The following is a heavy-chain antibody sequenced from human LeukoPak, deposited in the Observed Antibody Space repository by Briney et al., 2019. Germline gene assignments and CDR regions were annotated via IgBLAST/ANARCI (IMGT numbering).Heavy chain of an antibody. CDR3: ARDWGSAAHLPSLDY. CDR2: ISGNSVWK. Sequence: PGGSLRLSCAASGFIFSSYNMDWVRQAPGKGVEWVSSISGNSVWKYHAESLRGRFTISRDNAKNSLYLEMTSLSDEDTAVYFCARDWGSAAHLPSLDYWVRGTPVTVSS. J-gene: IGHJ4*02. V-gene: IGHV3-21*06. D-gene: IGHD6-13*01. CDR1: GFIFSSYN.